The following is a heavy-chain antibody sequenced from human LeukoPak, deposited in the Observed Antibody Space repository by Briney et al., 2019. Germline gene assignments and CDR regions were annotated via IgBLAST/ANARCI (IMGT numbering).Heavy chain of an antibody. CDR2: ISAYNGNT. D-gene: IGHD2-2*01. CDR3: AGDQGCSSTSCYVNSWFDP. J-gene: IGHJ5*02. V-gene: IGHV1-18*01. Sequence: ASVKVSCKASGYTFTSYGISWVRQAPGQGLEWMGWISAYNGNTNYAQKIQGRVTMTTDTSTSTAYMELRSLRSDDTAVYYCAGDQGCSSTSCYVNSWFDPWGQGTLVTVSS. CDR1: GYTFTSYG.